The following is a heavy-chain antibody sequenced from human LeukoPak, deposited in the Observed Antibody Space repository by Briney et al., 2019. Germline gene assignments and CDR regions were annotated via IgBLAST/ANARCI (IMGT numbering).Heavy chain of an antibody. J-gene: IGHJ4*02. CDR3: ARAVITFGGAVAKGFDC. D-gene: IGHD3-16*01. CDR1: GCSFSTYY. Sequence: SETLSLTCTVSGCSFSTYYWSWIRQPPGRGLEWVGYIYYSGNTDYNPFPKSRATMSLDTSKNQFSLNLSSVTAADTAIYYCARAVITFGGAVAKGFDCWGQGTLVTVSS. V-gene: IGHV4-59*01. CDR2: IYYSGNT.